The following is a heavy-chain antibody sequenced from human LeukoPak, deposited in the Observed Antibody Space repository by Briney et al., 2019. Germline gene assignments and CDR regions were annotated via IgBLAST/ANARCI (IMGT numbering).Heavy chain of an antibody. J-gene: IGHJ4*02. D-gene: IGHD6-13*01. V-gene: IGHV1-69*13. CDR3: ARIRRGTAAGSYYFDY. CDR2: IIPIFGTT. CDR1: GGIFSSYT. Sequence: GASVKVSCKASGGIFSSYTFSWVRQAPGQGLEWMGGIIPIFGTTNHAQKFQGRVTITADESTSTAYMELRSLRSEDTAVYYCARIRRGTAAGSYYFDYWGQGTLVTVSS.